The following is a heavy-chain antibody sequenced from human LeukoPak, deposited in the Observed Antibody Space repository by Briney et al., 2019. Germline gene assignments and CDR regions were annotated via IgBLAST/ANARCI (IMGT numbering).Heavy chain of an antibody. D-gene: IGHD5-12*01. V-gene: IGHV3-49*01. CDR2: IRSKAYGGTT. CDR3: TRGERGYSGYDYVSYFDY. CDR1: GFTFGDYA. Sequence: GGSLRLSCAASGFTFGDYAMSWFRQAPGKGLEWVGFIRSKAYGGTTEYAASVKGRFTISRDGSKSIAYLQMNSLKTEDTAVYYCTRGERGYSGYDYVSYFDYWGQGTLVTVSS. J-gene: IGHJ4*02.